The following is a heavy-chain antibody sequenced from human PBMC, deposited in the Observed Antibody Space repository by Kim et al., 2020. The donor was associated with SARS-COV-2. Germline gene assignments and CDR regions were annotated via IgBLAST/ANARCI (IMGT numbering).Heavy chain of an antibody. CDR1: GFTFSSYA. J-gene: IGHJ4*02. CDR3: AKGGAYYYDSSGYYPDY. V-gene: IGHV3-23*01. CDR2: ISGSGGST. Sequence: GGSLRLSCAASGFTFSSYAMSWVRQAPGKGLEWVSAISGSGGSTYYADSVKGRFTISRDNSKNTLYLQMNSLRAEDTAVYYCAKGGAYYYDSSGYYPDYWGQGTLFTVSS. D-gene: IGHD3-22*01.